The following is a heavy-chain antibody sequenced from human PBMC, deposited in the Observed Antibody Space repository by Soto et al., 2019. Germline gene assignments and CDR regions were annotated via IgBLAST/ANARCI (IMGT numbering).Heavy chain of an antibody. J-gene: IGHJ3*02. V-gene: IGHV1-3*01. CDR3: ASRAPYCGGDCYWDAAFDI. D-gene: IGHD2-21*01. CDR2: INAGNGNT. CDR1: GYTFTSYA. Sequence: ASVKVSCKASGYTFTSYAMHWVRQAPGQRLEWMGWINAGNGNTKYSQKFQGRVTITRDTSASTAYMELSSLRSEDTAVYYCASRAPYCGGDCYWDAAFDIWGQGTMVTVSS.